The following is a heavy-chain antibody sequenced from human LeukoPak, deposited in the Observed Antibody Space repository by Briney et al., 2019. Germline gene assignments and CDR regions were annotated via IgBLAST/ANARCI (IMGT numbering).Heavy chain of an antibody. CDR2: IYSSGST. J-gene: IGHJ3*02. V-gene: IGHV4-59*08. D-gene: IGHD3-10*01. Sequence: PSETLSLTCTVSGGSISSYYWSWIRQPPGKGLEWIGYIYSSGSTNYNPSLKRRVTISVDTSKNQFSLKLSSVTAADTAVYYCARRRGAHTANALDIWGQGTMVTVSS. CDR3: ARRRGAHTANALDI. CDR1: GGSISSYY.